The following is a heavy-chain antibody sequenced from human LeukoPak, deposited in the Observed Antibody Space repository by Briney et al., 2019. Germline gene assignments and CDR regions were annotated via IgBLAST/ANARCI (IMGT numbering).Heavy chain of an antibody. CDR2: KYYSGRA. J-gene: IGHJ3*02. CDR3: ATPYCSGISCLDVFNM. D-gene: IGHD2-2*01. CDR1: GGSVSGGRYY. V-gene: IGHV4-61*01. Sequence: SETLSLPFNVSGGSVSGGRYYWTWIRPHPGEGLEWIGYKYYSGRAKYNRSLKGRFTISIDTSKNKFSLHPSSVTAADTATYYCATPYCSGISCLDVFNMWGQGTRVTVSS.